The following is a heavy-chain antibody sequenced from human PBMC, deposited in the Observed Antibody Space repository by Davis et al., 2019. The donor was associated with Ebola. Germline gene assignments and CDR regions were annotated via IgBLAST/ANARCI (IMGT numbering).Heavy chain of an antibody. CDR2: ISAYNGNT. D-gene: IGHD1-26*01. V-gene: IGHV1-18*01. CDR1: GYTLTSYG. CDR3: ARDQGSGSYSYYYYGMDV. Sequence: ASVKVSCKASGYTLTSYGISWVRQAPGQGLEWMGWISAYNGNTNYAQKLQGRVTMTTDTSTSTAYMELRSLRSDDTAVYYCARDQGSGSYSYYYYGMDVWGKGTTVTVSS. J-gene: IGHJ6*04.